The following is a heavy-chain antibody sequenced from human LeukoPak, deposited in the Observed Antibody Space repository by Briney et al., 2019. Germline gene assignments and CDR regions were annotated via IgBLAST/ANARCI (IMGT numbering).Heavy chain of an antibody. CDR3: ARDLGAWGKAFDI. CDR1: GGSISSYY. J-gene: IGHJ3*02. D-gene: IGHD3-16*01. V-gene: IGHV4-4*07. CDR2: IHNKGTT. Sequence: SETLSLTCTVSGGSISSYYWSWIRQPAGKGLEWIGRIHNKGTTNYNPSLKSRVTMSLDMSKNQFSLKLSSVTAADTAVYYCARDLGAWGKAFDIWGQGTMVTVSS.